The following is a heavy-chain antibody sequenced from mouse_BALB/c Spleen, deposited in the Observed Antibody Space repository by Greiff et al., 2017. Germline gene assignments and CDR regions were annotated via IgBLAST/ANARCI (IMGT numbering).Heavy chain of an antibody. V-gene: IGHV14-4*02. D-gene: IGHD2-1*01. CDR3: NDYGNYG. CDR2: IDPENGDT. J-gene: IGHJ3*01. Sequence: VHVKQSGAELVRSGASVKLSCTASGFNIKDYYMHWVKQRPEQGLEWIGWIDPENGDTEYAPKFQGKATMTADTSSNTAYLQLSSLTSEDTAVYYCNDYGNYGWGQGTLVTVSA. CDR1: GFNIKDYY.